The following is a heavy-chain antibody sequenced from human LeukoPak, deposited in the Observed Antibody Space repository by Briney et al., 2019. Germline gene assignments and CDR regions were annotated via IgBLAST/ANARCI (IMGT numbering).Heavy chain of an antibody. D-gene: IGHD3-22*01. CDR2: IRTKIDGETA. V-gene: IGHV3-15*01. J-gene: IGHJ5*02. CDR3: ATDFYDST. CDR1: GFNFNFVW. Sequence: GGSLRLSCAASGFNFNFVWMSWVRQAPGKGLEWVGRIRTKIDGETADYAAPVKGRFTVSRDDSKATLYLQMNSLQTEDTAVYYCATDFYDSTWGQGTLVTVSS.